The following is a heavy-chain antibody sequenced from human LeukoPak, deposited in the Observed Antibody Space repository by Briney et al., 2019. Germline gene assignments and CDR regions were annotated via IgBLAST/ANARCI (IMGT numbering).Heavy chain of an antibody. D-gene: IGHD7-27*01. CDR1: GGSISSGSYY. J-gene: IGHJ4*02. Sequence: SQTLSLTCTVSGGSISSGSYYWSWIRQPAGKGLEWIGRIYTSGSTNYNPSLKSRVTISVDTSKNQFSLKLSAVTAADTAVYYCATRKLGNDYWGQGTLVTVSS. CDR3: ATRKLGNDY. V-gene: IGHV4-61*02. CDR2: IYTSGST.